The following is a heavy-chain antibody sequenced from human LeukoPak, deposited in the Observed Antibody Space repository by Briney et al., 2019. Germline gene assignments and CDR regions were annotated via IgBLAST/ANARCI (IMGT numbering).Heavy chain of an antibody. CDR2: INTDTGNP. D-gene: IGHD3-22*01. CDR1: GNIITSYA. Sequence: ASVKVSCKASGNIITSYAMNWVRQAPGQGLEWMGWINTDTGNPTYAQGFTGRFVFSLDTSVTTTYLQISSLKTEDTAVYYCTRGHDTTGYFSYRGQGTLVTVSS. CDR3: TRGHDTTGYFSY. J-gene: IGHJ4*02. V-gene: IGHV7-4-1*02.